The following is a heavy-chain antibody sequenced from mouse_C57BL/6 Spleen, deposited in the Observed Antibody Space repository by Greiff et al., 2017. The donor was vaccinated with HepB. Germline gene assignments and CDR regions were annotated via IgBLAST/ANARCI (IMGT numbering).Heavy chain of an antibody. D-gene: IGHD2-1*01. J-gene: IGHJ1*03. CDR1: GYTFTSYW. Sequence: VQLQQSGTVLARPGASVKMSCKTSGYTFTSYWMHWVKQRPGQGLEWIGAIYPGNSDTSYNQKFKGKAKLTAVTSASTAYMELSSLTNEDSAVYYCTRFSSLGYYGNTHWYFDVWGTGTTVTVSS. CDR3: TRFSSLGYYGNTHWYFDV. V-gene: IGHV1-5*01. CDR2: IYPGNSDT.